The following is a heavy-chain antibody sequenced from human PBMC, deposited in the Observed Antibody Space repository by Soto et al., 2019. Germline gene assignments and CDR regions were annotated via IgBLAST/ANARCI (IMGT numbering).Heavy chain of an antibody. CDR1: GFVFSSYG. V-gene: IGHV3-23*01. CDR2: ISTNGDTA. Sequence: GGSLRLSCEASGFVFSSYGMHCVRQAPGKGLEWVSVISTNGDTANYADSVKGRFTISRDNSKNALYMQMNGLRPEDTAVYYCAKDLSRWPHYAFDSWGQGTLVTVSS. D-gene: IGHD4-17*01. CDR3: AKDLSRWPHYAFDS. J-gene: IGHJ5*01.